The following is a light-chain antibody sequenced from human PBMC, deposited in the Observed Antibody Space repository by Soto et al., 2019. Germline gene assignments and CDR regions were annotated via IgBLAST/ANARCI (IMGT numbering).Light chain of an antibody. CDR2: DND. CDR1: NIGTKG. V-gene: IGLV3-21*02. Sequence: SYELTQPLSVSVAPGQTARITCGGNNIGTKGVHWYQQKPGQAPVLVVYDNDDRPSGIPERFSGSNSGNTAILTISRVEAGDEADYFCQLWDRSSEFYYVFGTGTKVTVL. J-gene: IGLJ1*01. CDR3: QLWDRSSEFYYV.